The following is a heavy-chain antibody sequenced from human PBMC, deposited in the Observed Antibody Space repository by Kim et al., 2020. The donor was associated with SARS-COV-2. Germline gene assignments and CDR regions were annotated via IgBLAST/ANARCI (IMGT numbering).Heavy chain of an antibody. CDR2: ISGNSGRI. CDR1: GFTFDEYA. D-gene: IGHD2-8*02. V-gene: IGHV3-9*01. CDR3: TKDRYCPDTNCPLDY. J-gene: IGHJ4*02. Sequence: GGSLRLSCAGSGFTFDEYAMHWVRQAPGKGLEWVSGISGNSGRIGYADSVKGRFTVSRDSAKNSMYLQMNSLRSDDTAVYYCTKDRYCPDTNCPLDYWGQGTLVTVSS.